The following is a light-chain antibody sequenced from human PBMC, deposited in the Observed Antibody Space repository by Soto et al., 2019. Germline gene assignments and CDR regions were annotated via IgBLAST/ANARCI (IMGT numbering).Light chain of an antibody. Sequence: EIVLTQSPGTPSLSPGERATLSCRASQSVTSGYLAWYQQKPGQAPRLLLHGASSRATGIPDRFSGSGSGTDFVLTISRLEPEEFAVYYCHEFSGSPPWTFGQGTKVEIK. J-gene: IGKJ1*01. V-gene: IGKV3-20*01. CDR1: QSVTSGY. CDR2: GAS. CDR3: HEFSGSPPWT.